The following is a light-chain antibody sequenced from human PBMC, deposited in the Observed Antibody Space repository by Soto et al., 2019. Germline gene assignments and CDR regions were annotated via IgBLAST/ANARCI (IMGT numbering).Light chain of an antibody. CDR3: QQYGRSKRWT. Sequence: EVVLTHLPGTLSLSPGERATLSCMASQTITGTYLAWYQQKPGQAPRLLIHGASTRATGIPDRFSGGGTGTDFNINISRVEPEDFAMYYCQQYGRSKRWTFGQGTKVDIK. J-gene: IGKJ1*01. CDR2: GAS. V-gene: IGKV3-20*01. CDR1: QTITGTY.